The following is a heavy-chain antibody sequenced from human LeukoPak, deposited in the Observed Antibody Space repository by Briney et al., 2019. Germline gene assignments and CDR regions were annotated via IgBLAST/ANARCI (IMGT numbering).Heavy chain of an antibody. CDR3: ARDIMVMTYYYYYGMDV. CDR2: TNPSGGST. J-gene: IGHJ6*02. D-gene: IGHD2-21*02. Sequence: ASVKVSCKASGYTFTSYYMHWVRQAPGQGLEWMGITNPSGGSTTYAQKFQGRVTMTRDTSTSTVYVELSSLRSEDTAVYYCARDIMVMTYYYYYGMDVWGQGTTVTVPS. V-gene: IGHV1-46*01. CDR1: GYTFTSYY.